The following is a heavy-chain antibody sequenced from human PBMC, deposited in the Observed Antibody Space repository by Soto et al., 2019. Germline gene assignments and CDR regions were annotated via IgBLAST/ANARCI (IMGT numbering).Heavy chain of an antibody. J-gene: IGHJ6*03. V-gene: IGHV4-59*08. Sequence: LEILCVPWSVVWGNIGDHCGRWIRKQPGKGLEGIGYIYYSGSTNYNPSLKSRVTISVDTSKNQFSLKLSSVTAADTAVYYCARGSYYYGSGSYDNPYYYYYFSAVWGKGTTVTVSS. CDR3: ARGSYYYGSGSYDNPYYYYYFSAV. D-gene: IGHD3-10*01. CDR2: IYYSGST. CDR1: WGNIGDHC.